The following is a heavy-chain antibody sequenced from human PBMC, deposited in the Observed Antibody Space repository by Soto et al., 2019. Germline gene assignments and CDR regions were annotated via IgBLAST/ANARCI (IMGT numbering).Heavy chain of an antibody. J-gene: IGHJ4*02. CDR1: GFTFSSYA. Sequence: AGGSLRLSCAASGFTFSSYAMSWVRQAPGKGLEWVSAISGSGGSTYYAESVKGRFTISRDNSKNTLYLQMNSLRAEDTAVYYCAKTARITMIVVVIAAFDYWGQGTLVTVSS. CDR2: ISGSGGST. CDR3: AKTARITMIVVVIAAFDY. V-gene: IGHV3-23*01. D-gene: IGHD3-22*01.